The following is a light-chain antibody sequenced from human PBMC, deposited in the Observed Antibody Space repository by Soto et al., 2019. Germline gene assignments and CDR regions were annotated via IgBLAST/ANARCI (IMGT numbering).Light chain of an antibody. J-gene: IGLJ1*01. CDR2: DVS. CDR1: SSDVGGYDF. V-gene: IGLV2-8*01. CDR3: SSFVGGNIYV. Sequence: QSALTQPPSASGSPGQSVTISCTGTSSDVGGYDFVAWHQQHPGKAPRLMIYDVSKRPSGVPDRFSGSKSGYTASLTVSGLHAEDEADYYCSSFVGGNIYVFGTGTKLTVL.